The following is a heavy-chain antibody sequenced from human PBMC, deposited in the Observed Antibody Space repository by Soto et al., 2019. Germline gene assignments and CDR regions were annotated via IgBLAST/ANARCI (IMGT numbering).Heavy chain of an antibody. J-gene: IGHJ4*02. CDR1: GFTFSSYA. CDR3: ASVRAGCYDSSGPLGY. V-gene: IGHV3-30-3*01. D-gene: IGHD3-22*01. CDR2: ISYDGSNK. Sequence: QVQLVESGGGVVQPGRSLRLSCAASGFTFSSYAMHWVRQAPGKGLEWVAVISYDGSNKYYADSVKGRFTISRDNSKXPLDLQMNSLRAEDTAVYYCASVRAGCYDSSGPLGYWGQGTLVTVSS.